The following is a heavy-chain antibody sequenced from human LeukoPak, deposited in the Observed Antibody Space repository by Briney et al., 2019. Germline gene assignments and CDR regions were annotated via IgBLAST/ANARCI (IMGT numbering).Heavy chain of an antibody. CDR1: GFTFSSCA. CDR2: IDVGGGNT. V-gene: IGHV3-23*01. CDR3: AKADTGGNYFDH. D-gene: IGHD1-26*01. J-gene: IGHJ4*02. Sequence: GGSLRLSCVASGFTFSSCAMSWVRQAPGKGLEWVSAIDVGGGNTYYADSVKGRFTFSRDNFKNTLHLQMNSLRAEDTAVYYCAKADTGGNYFDHWGQGTLVTVS.